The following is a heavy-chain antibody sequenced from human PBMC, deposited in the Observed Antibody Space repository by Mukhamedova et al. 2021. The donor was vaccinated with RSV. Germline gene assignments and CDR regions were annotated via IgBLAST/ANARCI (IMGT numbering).Heavy chain of an antibody. Sequence: VIYPGDSDTRYSPSFQGQVTISADKSISTAYLQWSSLKASDTAMYYCARPVETAIDYWGQGTLVTVSS. D-gene: IGHD5-18*01. J-gene: IGHJ4*02. V-gene: IGHV5-51*01. CDR3: ARPVETAIDY. CDR2: IYPGDSDT.